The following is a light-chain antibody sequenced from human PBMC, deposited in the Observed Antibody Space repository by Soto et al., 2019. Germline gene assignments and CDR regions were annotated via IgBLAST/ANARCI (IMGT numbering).Light chain of an antibody. V-gene: IGKV3-20*01. CDR3: QLYGTSPGFT. CDR1: QSVTSKS. J-gene: IGKJ3*01. CDR2: DTS. Sequence: EIVLTQSPGTLSLSPGERATLSCRASQSVTSKSLAWYQQKPGQAPRLLIYDTSSRATGIPDRFSGSGSGTDFALTISRLEPEDFAVYYCQLYGTSPGFTFGPGTKVDIK.